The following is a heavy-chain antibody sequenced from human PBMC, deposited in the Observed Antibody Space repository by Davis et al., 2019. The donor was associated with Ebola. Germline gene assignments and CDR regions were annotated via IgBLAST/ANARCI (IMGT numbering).Heavy chain of an antibody. V-gene: IGHV3-21*01. J-gene: IGHJ4*02. CDR3: AWASSRLRFLEWLSIEALDY. Sequence: GGSLRLSCAASGFTFSSYSMNWVRQAPGKGLEWVSSISSSSSYIYYADSVKGRFTISRDNAKNSLYLQMNSLRAEDTAVYYCAWASSRLRFLEWLSIEALDYWGQGTLVTVSS. D-gene: IGHD3-3*01. CDR1: GFTFSSYS. CDR2: ISSSSSYI.